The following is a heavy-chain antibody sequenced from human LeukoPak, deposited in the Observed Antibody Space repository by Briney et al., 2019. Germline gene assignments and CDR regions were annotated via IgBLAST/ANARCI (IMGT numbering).Heavy chain of an antibody. CDR1: GGSISSYY. CDR2: IYYSGST. Sequence: SETLSLTCTVSGGSISSYYWSWIRQPPGKGLEWLGYIYYSGSTNYNPSLKSRVTISVDTSKNQFSLKLSSVTAAGTAVYYCARGQGFLEWLPHFDYWGQGTLVTVSS. J-gene: IGHJ4*02. D-gene: IGHD3-3*01. V-gene: IGHV4-59*08. CDR3: ARGQGFLEWLPHFDY.